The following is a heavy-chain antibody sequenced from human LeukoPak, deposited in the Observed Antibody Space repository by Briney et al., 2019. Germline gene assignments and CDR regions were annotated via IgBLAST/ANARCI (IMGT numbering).Heavy chain of an antibody. CDR2: IYYSGST. D-gene: IGHD3-22*01. V-gene: IGHV4-39*01. CDR1: GGSISSGSYY. CDR3: ARLSSYYDSSGAIDY. Sequence: PSETLSLTCTVSGGSISSGSYYWGWIRQPPGKGLEWIGSIYYSGSTYYNPSLKSRVTISVDTSKNQFSLKLSSVTAADTAVYYCARLSSYYDSSGAIDYWGQGTLVTVSS. J-gene: IGHJ4*02.